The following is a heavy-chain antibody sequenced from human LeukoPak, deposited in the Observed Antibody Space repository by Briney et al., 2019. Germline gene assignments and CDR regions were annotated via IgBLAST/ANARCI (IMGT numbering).Heavy chain of an antibody. J-gene: IGHJ4*02. V-gene: IGHV1-18*04. D-gene: IGHD1-1*01. CDR3: ARDPNWNDPEWSDY. Sequence: ASVKVSCKASEYTFTGYYMHWVRQAPGQGLEWMGWISAYNGNTNYAQKLQGRVTMTTDTSTSTAYMELRSLRSDDTAVYYCARDPNWNDPEWSDYWGQGTLVTVSS. CDR2: ISAYNGNT. CDR1: EYTFTGYY.